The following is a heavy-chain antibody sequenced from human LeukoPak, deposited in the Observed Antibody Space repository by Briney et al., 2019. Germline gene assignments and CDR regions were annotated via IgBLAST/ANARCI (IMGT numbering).Heavy chain of an antibody. D-gene: IGHD2-15*01. Sequence: GGSLRLSCAASGFTFSSYWMSWVRQAPGKGLEWVANIKQDGSEKYYVDSVKGRFTISRDNAKNSLYLQMSSLRAEDTAVYYCAREVRVVVAATQVDSYYYGMDVWGQGTTVTVSS. CDR3: AREVRVVVAATQVDSYYYGMDV. CDR2: IKQDGSEK. V-gene: IGHV3-7*01. J-gene: IGHJ6*02. CDR1: GFTFSSYW.